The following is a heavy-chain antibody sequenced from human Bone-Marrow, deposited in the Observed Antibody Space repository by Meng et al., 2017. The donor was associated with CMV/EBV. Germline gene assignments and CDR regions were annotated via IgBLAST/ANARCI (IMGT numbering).Heavy chain of an antibody. J-gene: IGHJ6*02. V-gene: IGHV3-21*01. CDR2: ISSSSSYI. CDR1: GFTFSSYS. CDR3: ARGILWFGEFDYGMDV. D-gene: IGHD3-10*01. Sequence: GESLKISCAASGFTFSSYSMNWVRQAPGKGLEWVSSISSSSSYIYYADSVKGRFTISRDNAKNSLYLQMNSLRAEDTAVYYCARGILWFGEFDYGMDVCGQGTTVTVSS.